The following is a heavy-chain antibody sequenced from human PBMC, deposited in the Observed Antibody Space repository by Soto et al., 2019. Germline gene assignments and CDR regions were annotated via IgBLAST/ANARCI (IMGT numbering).Heavy chain of an antibody. CDR3: AKGRDGYDY. V-gene: IGHV4-59*01. D-gene: IGHD5-12*01. CDR2: IYYSGST. J-gene: IGHJ4*02. Sequence: SETLSLTGTVSGGSISSYYWSWIRQPPGKGLEWIGYIYYSGSTNYNPSLKSRVTISVDTSKNQFSLKLSSVTAADTAVYYCAKGRDGYDYWGQGTLVTVSS. CDR1: GGSISSYY.